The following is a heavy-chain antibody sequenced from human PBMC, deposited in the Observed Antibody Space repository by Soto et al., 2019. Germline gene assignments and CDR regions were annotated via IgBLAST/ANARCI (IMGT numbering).Heavy chain of an antibody. V-gene: IGHV3-53*05. CDR3: ARDRGSALYDYGMDV. D-gene: IGHD3-10*01. J-gene: IGHJ6*02. Sequence: GGSLRLSCAASGFTVSSNYMSWVRQAPGKGLEWVSVIYSGGSIYYADSVKGRFTISRDNSKNTLYLQMNSLRAEDTAVYYCARDRGSALYDYGMDVWGQGTTVTVSS. CDR2: IYSGGSI. CDR1: GFTVSSNY.